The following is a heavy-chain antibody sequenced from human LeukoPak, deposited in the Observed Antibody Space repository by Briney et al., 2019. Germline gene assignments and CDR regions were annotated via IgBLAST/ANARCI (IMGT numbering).Heavy chain of an antibody. CDR3: AREGSHLYYYNIDV. J-gene: IGHJ6*03. CDR2: ISDSGGRT. Sequence: GGSLRLSCTTSGFDFSIYGMNWVRQAPGKGLEWVAGISDSGGRTNYADSVKGRFTISRDNPKNTLYLQMNSLRAEDTAVYYCAREGSHLYYYNIDVWGKGTTVTVSS. CDR1: GFDFSIYG. V-gene: IGHV3-23*01. D-gene: IGHD3-10*01.